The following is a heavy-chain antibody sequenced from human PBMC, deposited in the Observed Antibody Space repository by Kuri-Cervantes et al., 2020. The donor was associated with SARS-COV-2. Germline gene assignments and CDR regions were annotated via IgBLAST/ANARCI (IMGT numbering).Heavy chain of an antibody. J-gene: IGHJ4*02. D-gene: IGHD6-13*01. CDR2: ISGSGGST. Sequence: GESLKISCAASGFTVSSNEMSWVRQAPGKGLEWVSAISGSGGSTYYADSVKGRFTISRDNSKNTLYLQMNSLRAEDTAVYYCAKDPSSSWSDYFDYWGQGTLVTVSS. V-gene: IGHV3-23*01. CDR3: AKDPSSSWSDYFDY. CDR1: GFTVSSNE.